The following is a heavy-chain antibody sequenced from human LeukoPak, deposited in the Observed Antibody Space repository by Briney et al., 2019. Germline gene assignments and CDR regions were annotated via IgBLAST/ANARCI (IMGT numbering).Heavy chain of an antibody. J-gene: IGHJ3*02. V-gene: IGHV3-53*01. CDR1: GFTVSNHY. D-gene: IGHD3-16*01. CDR2: IFTGGNT. CDR3: ARDGGWPGYFDI. Sequence: GGSLRLSCGASGFTVSNHYMTWVRQAPGKGLEWVSVIFTGGNTYYTDSVMGRFTISRDNSKNTLYLQMNRLRAEDTAVYYCARDGGWPGYFDIWGQGTMVTVSS.